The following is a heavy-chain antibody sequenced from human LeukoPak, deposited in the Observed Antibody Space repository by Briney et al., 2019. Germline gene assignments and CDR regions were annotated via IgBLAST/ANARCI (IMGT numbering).Heavy chain of an antibody. V-gene: IGHV3-23*01. CDR3: AKDRYGTLWFGELSDY. Sequence: ETLSLTCTVSGGSISSASYYWSWVRQAPGKGLEWVSAISGSGGSTYYADSVKGRFTISRDNSKNTLYLQMNSLRAEDTAVYYCAKDRYGTLWFGELSDYWGQGTLVTVSS. CDR1: GGSISSASYY. J-gene: IGHJ4*02. D-gene: IGHD3-10*01. CDR2: ISGSGGST.